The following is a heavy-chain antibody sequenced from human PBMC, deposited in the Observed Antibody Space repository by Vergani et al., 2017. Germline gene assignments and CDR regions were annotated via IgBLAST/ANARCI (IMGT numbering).Heavy chain of an antibody. J-gene: IGHJ5*02. CDR1: GFTFSSYS. CDR2: ISSSSSYI. D-gene: IGHD3-22*01. CDR3: ARDLVNYDSSGPGP. Sequence: EVQLVESGGGLVKPGGSLRLSCAASGFTFSSYSMNWVRQAPGKGLEWVSSISSSSSYIYYADSVKGRFTISRDNAKNSLYLQMNSLRAEDTAVYYCARDLVNYDSSGPGPWGQGTLVTVSS. V-gene: IGHV3-21*01.